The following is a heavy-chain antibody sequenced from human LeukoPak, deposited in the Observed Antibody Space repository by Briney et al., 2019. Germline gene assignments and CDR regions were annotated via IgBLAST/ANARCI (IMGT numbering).Heavy chain of an antibody. CDR3: AKDWGTYYYDSSGYRGDAFDI. D-gene: IGHD3-22*01. J-gene: IGHJ3*02. V-gene: IGHV3-30*02. CDR2: IRYDGSNK. Sequence: GGSLRLSCAASGFTFSSYGMHWIRQAPGKGLEWVAFIRYDGSNKYYAESVKGRFTISRDNSKNTLYLQMNSLRAEDTAVYYCAKDWGTYYYDSSGYRGDAFDIWGQGTMVTVSS. CDR1: GFTFSSYG.